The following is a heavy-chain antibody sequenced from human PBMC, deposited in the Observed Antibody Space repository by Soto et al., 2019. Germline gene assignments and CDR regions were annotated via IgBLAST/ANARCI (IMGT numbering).Heavy chain of an antibody. CDR2: IIPILGRS. D-gene: IGHD2-2*01. CDR3: ARDGGKIPSWFDP. CDR1: GGSFSTYA. V-gene: IGHV1-69*13. Sequence: GASVKVSCKASGGSFSTYAISWVRQAPGQGLEWMGGIIPILGRSNYAQNFQGRVTITADESTTTAYMELSSLRSEDTAVYFCARDGGKIPSWFDPWGQGTLVTVSS. J-gene: IGHJ5*02.